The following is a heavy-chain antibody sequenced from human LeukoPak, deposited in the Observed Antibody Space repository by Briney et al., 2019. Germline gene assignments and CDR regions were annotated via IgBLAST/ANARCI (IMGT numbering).Heavy chain of an antibody. D-gene: IGHD3-16*01. J-gene: IGHJ6*03. CDR3: ARDRFNAAGGAYYYMDV. V-gene: IGHV1-2*06. Sequence: ASVKVSCKASGYTFTGYYMHWVRQAPGQGLEWMGRINPNSGGTNYAQKFQGGVTMTRDTSISTAYMELSRLRSDDTAVYYCARDRFNAAGGAYYYMDVWGKGTTVTVSS. CDR2: INPNSGGT. CDR1: GYTFTGYY.